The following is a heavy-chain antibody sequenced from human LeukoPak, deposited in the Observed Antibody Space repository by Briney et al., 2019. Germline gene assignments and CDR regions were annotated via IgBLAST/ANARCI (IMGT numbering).Heavy chain of an antibody. V-gene: IGHV3-66*01. CDR1: GFPFSNFG. J-gene: IGHJ4*02. D-gene: IGHD1-26*01. CDR2: IYNGGNT. Sequence: GGSLRLSCAASGFPFSNFGMHWVRQAPGKGLEWVSIIYNGGNTYYADSVKGRFSISRENSKNTLYLQMNSLRAEDTAVYYCARDRSGMYGELDYWGQGTPVTVSS. CDR3: ARDRSGMYGELDY.